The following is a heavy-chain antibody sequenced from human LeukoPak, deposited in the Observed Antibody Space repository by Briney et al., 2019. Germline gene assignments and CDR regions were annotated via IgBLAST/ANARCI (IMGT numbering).Heavy chain of an antibody. D-gene: IGHD5-24*01. CDR3: ARDSISGDGYNSLWYFDL. CDR2: IKQDGSEK. V-gene: IGHV3-7*01. CDR1: GFTFSSYW. Sequence: GGSLRLSCAASGFTFSSYWMSWVRQAPGKGLEWVANIKQDGSEKYYVDSVKGRFTISRDNAKNSLYLQMNSLRAEDTAVYYCARDSISGDGYNSLWYFDLWGRGTLVTVSS. J-gene: IGHJ2*01.